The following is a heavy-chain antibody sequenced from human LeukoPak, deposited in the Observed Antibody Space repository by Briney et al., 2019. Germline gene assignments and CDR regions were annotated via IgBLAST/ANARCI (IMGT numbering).Heavy chain of an antibody. V-gene: IGHV1-2*04. CDR1: GYTFTGYY. D-gene: IGHD5-12*01. CDR2: INPNSGGT. CDR3: ARDRRGYSGYDLDY. J-gene: IGHJ4*02. Sequence: ASVTVSCKASGYTFTGYYMHWVRQAPGQGLEWMGWINPNSGGTNYAQKFQGWVTMTRDTSISTAYMELSRLRSDDTAVYYCARDRRGYSGYDLDYWGQGTLVTVSS.